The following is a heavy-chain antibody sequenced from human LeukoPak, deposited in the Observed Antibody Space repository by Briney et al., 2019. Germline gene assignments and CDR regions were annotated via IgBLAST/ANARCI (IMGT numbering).Heavy chain of an antibody. V-gene: IGHV3-11*04. Sequence: PGGSLRLSCAASGFTFSDYYMSWIRQAPGKGLEWVSYISSSGSTIYYADSVRGRFTISRDNAKKTLYLQMNSLRVEDTAVYYCLVILTEPTSPSPDGLDIWGQGTMVTVSS. CDR3: LVILTEPTSPSPDGLDI. CDR1: GFTFSDYY. D-gene: IGHD2-15*01. J-gene: IGHJ3*02. CDR2: ISSSGSTI.